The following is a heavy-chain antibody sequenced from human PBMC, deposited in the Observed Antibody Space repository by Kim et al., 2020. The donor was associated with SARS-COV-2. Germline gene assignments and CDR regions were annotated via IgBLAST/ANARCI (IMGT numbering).Heavy chain of an antibody. V-gene: IGHV3-23*01. CDR3: ANLLVSSLTGADY. CDR1: GFTFSSYA. Sequence: GGSLRLSCAASGFTFSSYAMSWVRQAPGKGLEWVSAISGSGGSTYYADSVKGRFTISRDNSKNTLYLQMNSLRAEDTAVYYCANLLVSSLTGADYWGQGTLVTVSS. J-gene: IGHJ4*02. CDR2: ISGSGGST. D-gene: IGHD7-27*01.